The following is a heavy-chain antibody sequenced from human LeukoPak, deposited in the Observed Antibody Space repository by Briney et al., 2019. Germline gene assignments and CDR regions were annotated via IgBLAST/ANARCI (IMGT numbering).Heavy chain of an antibody. CDR2: IYTSGST. CDR1: GGSISSGSYY. D-gene: IGHD3-3*01. Sequence: PSETLSLTCTVSGGSISSGSYYWSWIRQPAGKGLEWIGRIYTSGSTNYNPSLKSRVTISVDTSKNQFSLKLSSVTAADTAVYYCAREWSGYFDYWGQGTLVTVSS. CDR3: AREWSGYFDY. V-gene: IGHV4-61*02. J-gene: IGHJ4*02.